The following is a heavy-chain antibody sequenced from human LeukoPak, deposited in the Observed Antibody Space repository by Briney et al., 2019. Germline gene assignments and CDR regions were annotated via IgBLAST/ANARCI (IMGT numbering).Heavy chain of an antibody. Sequence: PSQTLSLTCVISGDNVSRNGAGWHWIRQSPSRGLEWLGNTYYRSKWHNDYAGSVKSRITINADTSKNHFSLQLKSVTPEDTAVYYCARDPHYYDSGRELDYWGQGTLVTVSS. CDR3: ARDPHYYDSGRELDY. V-gene: IGHV6-1*01. D-gene: IGHD3-10*01. J-gene: IGHJ4*02. CDR1: GDNVSRNGAG. CDR2: TYYRSKWHN.